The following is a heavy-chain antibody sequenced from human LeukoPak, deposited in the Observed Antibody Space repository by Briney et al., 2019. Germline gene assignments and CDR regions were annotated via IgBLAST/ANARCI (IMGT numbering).Heavy chain of an antibody. CDR3: ARGLGVVVVAAILN. Sequence: ASVKVSCKASGYTFTSYGSSWVRQAPGEELQWMVWISAYNGNTNYAQKLQGRVTMTTDTSTSTAYMELRSLRSDDTAVYYCARGLGVVVVAAILNWGQGTLVTVSS. J-gene: IGHJ4*02. V-gene: IGHV1-18*01. D-gene: IGHD2-15*01. CDR2: ISAYNGNT. CDR1: GYTFTSYG.